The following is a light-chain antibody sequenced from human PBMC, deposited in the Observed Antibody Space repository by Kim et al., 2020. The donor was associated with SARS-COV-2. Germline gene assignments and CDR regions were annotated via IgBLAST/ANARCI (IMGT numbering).Light chain of an antibody. CDR3: QQYKSDPHT. J-gene: IGKJ2*01. Sequence: DIQMTQYPSTLSASVGDTVSITCRASQYLATWVAWYQQKPGMAPKVLMYEASKLKSGVPSRFSGSGSGTEFTLTISSLQPDDFATYYCQQYKSDPHTFGEGTKLEI. V-gene: IGKV1-5*01. CDR2: EAS. CDR1: QYLATW.